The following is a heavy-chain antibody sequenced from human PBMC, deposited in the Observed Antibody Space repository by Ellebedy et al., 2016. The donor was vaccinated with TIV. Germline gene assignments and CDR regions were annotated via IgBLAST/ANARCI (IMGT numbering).Heavy chain of an antibody. CDR2: FDPENGEI. V-gene: IGHV1-24*01. D-gene: IGHD5-18*01. CDR1: GYSLIELS. CDR3: ATEKYSYGFGPNWFDP. J-gene: IGHJ5*02. Sequence: AASVKVSCKVSGYSLIELSMHWMRQVPGKGLEWMGGFDPENGEITYSQKFQGRVTMTEDTSTDTAYMELSSLRSEDTAVYYCATEKYSYGFGPNWFDPWGQGTLVTVSS.